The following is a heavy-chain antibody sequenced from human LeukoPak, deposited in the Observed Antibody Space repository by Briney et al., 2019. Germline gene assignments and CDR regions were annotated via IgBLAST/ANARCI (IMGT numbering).Heavy chain of an antibody. CDR3: ARLRGGIYSSRDAFDI. Sequence: ASVKVSCRASGYTFTSNGISWVRQAPAQGLEWMAWISPYNGDTTYAQELQGRVTVTTDASTSTAYMELRSLRSDDTAMYFCARLRGGIYSSRDAFDIWGQGTMVTVSS. J-gene: IGHJ3*02. V-gene: IGHV1-18*01. CDR2: ISPYNGDT. D-gene: IGHD6-19*01. CDR1: GYTFTSNG.